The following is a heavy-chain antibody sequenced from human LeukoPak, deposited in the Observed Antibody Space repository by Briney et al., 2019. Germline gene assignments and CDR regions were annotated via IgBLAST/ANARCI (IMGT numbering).Heavy chain of an antibody. V-gene: IGHV3-48*04. D-gene: IGHD3-22*01. CDR2: IISSSSTI. CDR1: VVTSTGDS. CDR3: ARDDYDSSIRYYFDY. Sequence: VGSLRLSCAASVVTSTGDSMNCVREAPGEGLEWVSYIISSSSTIHYTDSVKGRFTISMDNAKNTLYLQKNTPRAEKTAVYYSARDDYDSSIRYYFDYWGQGILDTVSS. J-gene: IGHJ4*02.